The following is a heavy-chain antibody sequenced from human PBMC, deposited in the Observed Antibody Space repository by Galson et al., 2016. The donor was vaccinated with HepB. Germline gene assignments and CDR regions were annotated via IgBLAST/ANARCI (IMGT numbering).Heavy chain of an antibody. CDR1: GYTFTTHA. CDR3: ARDPIYCGVGSCFSTHGMDV. CDR2: INAGNGNT. D-gene: IGHD2-15*01. J-gene: IGHJ6*02. V-gene: IGHV1-3*01. Sequence: SVKVSCKASGYTFTTHAMDWVRQAPGQRLEWVGRINAGNGNTQYSQKFQGRVTITWDTSASTAYMELSSLRSEDTAVYYCARDPIYCGVGSCFSTHGMDVWGQGTTVTVSS.